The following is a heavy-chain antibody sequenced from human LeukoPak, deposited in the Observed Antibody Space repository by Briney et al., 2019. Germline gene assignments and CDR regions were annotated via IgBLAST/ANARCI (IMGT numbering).Heavy chain of an antibody. CDR3: ARLRIGNSGNYCNDY. CDR1: GFTFGGYW. V-gene: IGHV3-7*01. J-gene: IGHJ4*02. Sequence: GGSLRLSCAASGFTFGGYWMSWVRQAPGKGLEWVANIKQDGSEEYYVDSVKGRFSVSRDNGKNSLYLQMNSLRVEDTAVYYCARLRIGNSGNYCNDYWGQGTLVTVSS. CDR2: IKQDGSEE. D-gene: IGHD1-26*01.